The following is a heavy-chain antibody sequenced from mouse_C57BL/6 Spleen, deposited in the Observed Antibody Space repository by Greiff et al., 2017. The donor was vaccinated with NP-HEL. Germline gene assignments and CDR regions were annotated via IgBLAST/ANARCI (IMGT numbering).Heavy chain of an antibody. CDR2: IYPGDGDT. Sequence: VKLVESGAELVKPGASVKISCKASGYAFSSYWMNWVKQRPGKGLEWIGQIYPGDGDTNYNGKFKGKATLTADKSSSTAYMQLSSLTSEDSAVYFCARWNDHAMDYWGQGTSVTVSS. CDR1: GYAFSSYW. J-gene: IGHJ4*01. D-gene: IGHD2-12*01. CDR3: ARWNDHAMDY. V-gene: IGHV1-80*01.